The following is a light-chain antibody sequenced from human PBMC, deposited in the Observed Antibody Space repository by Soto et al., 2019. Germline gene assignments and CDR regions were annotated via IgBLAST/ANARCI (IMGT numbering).Light chain of an antibody. Sequence: EIVMTQSPATLSVSPGERATLSCRASLSVSNNLAWYQQKLGQAPRLLIYGSSTRGTGIAARFSGSGSGTEFTLTISSLQSEDFALYYCQQYDDWPRTFGPGTKVDI. J-gene: IGKJ3*01. CDR1: LSVSNN. CDR3: QQYDDWPRT. CDR2: GSS. V-gene: IGKV3D-15*01.